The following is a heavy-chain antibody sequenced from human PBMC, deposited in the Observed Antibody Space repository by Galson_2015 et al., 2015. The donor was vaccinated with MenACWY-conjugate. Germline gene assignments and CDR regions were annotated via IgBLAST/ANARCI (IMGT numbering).Heavy chain of an antibody. CDR1: EITFRHCG. Sequence: SLRLSCAASEITFRHCGMNWVRQAPGKGLEWVSYISPGSGIIYYADSAKGRFTISRDDARNSLFLQISSLRDEDTAVYYCAWGRNPTVKSMYPDSWGQGTLVTVSS. V-gene: IGHV3-48*02. J-gene: IGHJ4*02. D-gene: IGHD7-27*01. CDR2: ISPGSGII. CDR3: AWGRNPTVKSMYPDS.